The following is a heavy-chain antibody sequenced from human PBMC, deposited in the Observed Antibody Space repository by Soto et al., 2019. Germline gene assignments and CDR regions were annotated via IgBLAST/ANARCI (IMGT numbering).Heavy chain of an antibody. Sequence: EVQLVESGGGLVQPGGSLKLSCAASGFTFSGSAMHWVRQASGKGLEWVGRIRDKANNYATAYAASVKGRFTISRDDSKKTAYLQVNSLKTEDTAVYYCATIYDSSGYNDYWGQGTLVTVSS. D-gene: IGHD3-22*01. V-gene: IGHV3-73*02. J-gene: IGHJ4*02. CDR3: ATIYDSSGYNDY. CDR2: IRDKANNYAT. CDR1: GFTFSGSA.